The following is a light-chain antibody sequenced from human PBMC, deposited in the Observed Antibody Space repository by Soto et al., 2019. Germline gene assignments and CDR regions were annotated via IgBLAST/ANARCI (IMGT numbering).Light chain of an antibody. CDR2: GAS. V-gene: IGKV1-39*01. CDR1: QSISTY. CDR3: QQSYSNPKT. Sequence: DIQMTQSPSSLSASVGDRVTITCQAGQSISTYVNWYQQKPGQAPQVVIYGASSLQSGFPSRFSGSGSGTDFTLTISSLQAEDFATYDCQQSYSNPKTFGQGPKVE. J-gene: IGKJ1*01.